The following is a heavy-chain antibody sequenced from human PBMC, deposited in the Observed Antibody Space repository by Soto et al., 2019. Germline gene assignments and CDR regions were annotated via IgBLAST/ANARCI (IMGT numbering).Heavy chain of an antibody. CDR2: SRRDGTYI. V-gene: IGHV3-21*01. CDR1: GFTLSNYN. D-gene: IGHD3-16*02. J-gene: IGHJ4*02. Sequence: EVQLVESGGGLVKPGGSLRLSCAASGFTLSNYNINWVRQAPGKGLEWVSFSRRDGTYISYADSVRGRFTVSRDNAKNSLYLQMNSLRAEDTAVYYCARDRPYDYLWGNYRPVDFWGQGTLVTVSS. CDR3: ARDRPYDYLWGNYRPVDF.